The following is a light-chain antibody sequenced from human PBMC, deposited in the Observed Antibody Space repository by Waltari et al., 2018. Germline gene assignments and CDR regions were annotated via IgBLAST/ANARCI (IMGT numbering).Light chain of an antibody. CDR3: AAWDDSLNGFYV. V-gene: IGLV1-44*01. CDR2: NNS. J-gene: IGLJ1*01. CDR1: NSNIGSNT. Sequence: QSVLTQPPSASGTPGQRVTIPCSGSNSNIGSNTVNWYQQLPGTAPKLLIYNNSQRPSGVPDRFSGSNSGTSASLAISGLQSEDEGAYYCAAWDDSLNGFYVFGTGTKVTVL.